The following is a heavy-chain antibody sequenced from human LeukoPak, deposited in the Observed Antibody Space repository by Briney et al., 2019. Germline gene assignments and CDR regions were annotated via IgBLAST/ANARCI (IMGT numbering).Heavy chain of an antibody. CDR1: GFTFSSYG. J-gene: IGHJ4*02. V-gene: IGHV3-30*18. D-gene: IGHD3-16*01. Sequence: GGSLRLSCAASGFTFSSYGMHWVRQAPGKGLEWVAVISYDGSNKYYADSVKGRFTISRDNSKNRLYLQMNSLRAEDTAVYYRAKAQAYGGFDYWGQGTLVTVSS. CDR3: AKAQAYGGFDY. CDR2: ISYDGSNK.